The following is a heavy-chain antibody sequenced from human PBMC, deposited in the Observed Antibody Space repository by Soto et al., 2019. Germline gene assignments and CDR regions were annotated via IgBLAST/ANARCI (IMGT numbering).Heavy chain of an antibody. CDR2: ISGSGGST. J-gene: IGHJ4*02. Sequence: EVQLLESGGGLVQPGGSLRLSCAASGFTFSSYAMNWVRQAPGKGLEWVSVISGSGGSTYYADSVKGPFTISRDNSKNQLYLPMKRLRAEDTAVYYWSKRSRGWYFDYWGQGTLVTVSS. CDR3: SKRSRGWYFDY. CDR1: GFTFSSYA. D-gene: IGHD6-19*01. V-gene: IGHV3-23*01.